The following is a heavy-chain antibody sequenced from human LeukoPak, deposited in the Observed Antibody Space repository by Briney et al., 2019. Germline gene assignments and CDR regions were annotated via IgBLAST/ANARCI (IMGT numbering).Heavy chain of an antibody. CDR1: GGSFSGYY. D-gene: IGHD4-17*01. J-gene: IGHJ4*01. CDR3: ARTRVRLRSSSFDY. CDR2: INHSGST. V-gene: IGHV4-34*01. Sequence: SETLSLTCAVYGGSFSGYYWSWIRQPPGKGLGWIGEINHSGSTNYNPSLKSRVTISVDTSKNQFSLKLSSVTAADTAVYYCARTRVRLRSSSFDYWGQEPWSPSPQ.